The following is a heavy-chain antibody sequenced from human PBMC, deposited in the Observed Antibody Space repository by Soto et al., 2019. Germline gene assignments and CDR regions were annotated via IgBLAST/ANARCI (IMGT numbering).Heavy chain of an antibody. CDR1: GGSISSGGYY. CDR3: ARSGPVVVPAALAYFDY. Sequence: QVQLQESGPGLVKPSQTLSLTCTVSGGSISSGGYYWSWIRQHPGKGLEWIGYIYYSGSTYYNPXLKSRVTISVXXSXNXXSLKLSSVTAADTAVYYCARSGPVVVPAALAYFDYWGQGTLVTVSS. D-gene: IGHD2-2*01. V-gene: IGHV4-31*03. CDR2: IYYSGST. J-gene: IGHJ4*02.